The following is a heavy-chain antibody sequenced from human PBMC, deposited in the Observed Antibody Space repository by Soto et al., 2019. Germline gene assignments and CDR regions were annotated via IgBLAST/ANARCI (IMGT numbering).Heavy chain of an antibody. CDR3: AKIFRYGDPEY. D-gene: IGHD2-21*02. J-gene: IGHJ4*02. CDR1: GFTISSYA. Sequence: EVQLLESGGGLVQPGGSLRLSCAASGFTISSYAMSGARQAPGKGLEWVSGISVSGDSTYYAGSVKGRFTISRDNSKSTLYLQMNSLRAEDTAVYYCAKIFRYGDPEYWGQGALVTVSS. V-gene: IGHV3-23*01. CDR2: ISVSGDST.